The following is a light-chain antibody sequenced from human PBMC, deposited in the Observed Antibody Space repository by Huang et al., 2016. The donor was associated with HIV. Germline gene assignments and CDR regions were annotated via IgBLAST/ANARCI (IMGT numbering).Light chain of an antibody. Sequence: DIQMTQSPSSLSASVGDRVTITCRASQSISSYLNGYQQKPGKAPELLIYAASNVQSGVPSRFSGSGSGTDVSLTISTLQPEDFATYYCPQSYSTPRTFAQGTKVEIK. CDR2: AAS. CDR3: PQSYSTPRT. CDR1: QSISSY. J-gene: IGKJ1*01. V-gene: IGKV1-39*01.